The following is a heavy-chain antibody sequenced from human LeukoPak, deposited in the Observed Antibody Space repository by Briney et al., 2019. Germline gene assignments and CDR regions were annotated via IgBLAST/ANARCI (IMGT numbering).Heavy chain of an antibody. CDR2: IYYSGST. CDR3: ARHRRFYSSGWYHAFDI. CDR1: GGSMSPYH. V-gene: IGHV4-59*08. Sequence: ASETLSLTCTVSGGSMSPYHWGWIRQPPGKGLEWTGYIYYSGSTNYNPSLKSRVTISVDTSKNQFSLKLSSVTAADTAVYYCARHRRFYSSGWYHAFDIWGQGTMVTVSS. D-gene: IGHD6-19*01. J-gene: IGHJ3*02.